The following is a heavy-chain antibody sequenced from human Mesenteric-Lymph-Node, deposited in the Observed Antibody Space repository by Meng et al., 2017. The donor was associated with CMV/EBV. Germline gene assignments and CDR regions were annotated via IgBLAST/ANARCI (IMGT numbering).Heavy chain of an antibody. CDR2: IWYDGSNK. V-gene: IGHV3-33*01. CDR1: GFTFSSYG. Sequence: ASGFTFSSYGMHWVRQAPGKGLEWVAVIWYDGSNKYYADSVKGRFTISRDNSKNTLYLQMNSLRAEDTAVYYCARDHPSTRYYFDYWGQGTLVTVSS. D-gene: IGHD2-2*01. J-gene: IGHJ4*02. CDR3: ARDHPSTRYYFDY.